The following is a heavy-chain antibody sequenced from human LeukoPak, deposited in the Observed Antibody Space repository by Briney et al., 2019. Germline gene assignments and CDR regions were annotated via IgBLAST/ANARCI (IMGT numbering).Heavy chain of an antibody. Sequence: HPGRSLSLSWAASGFTFSIYWMRCVSQAAGEGLGCVANIKEDGSETKYVDSVKGRSTISRDNAQNSLYLQMNRLTDGDTAVYYCARVRTWVAVPGPFHYWRQRTLATVSS. CDR1: GFTFSIYW. CDR3: ARVRTWVAVPGPFHY. D-gene: IGHD6-19*01. CDR2: IKEDGSET. V-gene: IGHV3-7*01. J-gene: IGHJ4*02.